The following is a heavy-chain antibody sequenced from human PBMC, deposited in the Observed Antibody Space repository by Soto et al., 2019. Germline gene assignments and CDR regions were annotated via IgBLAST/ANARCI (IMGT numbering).Heavy chain of an antibody. D-gene: IGHD3-10*01. V-gene: IGHV1-69*02. Sequence: QVQLVQSGAAVKRPGSSVKVSCKASGDTFTFYSINWVRQAPGLGLEWMGRINPILSMSNYAQRFQGRVTMTADKSTSTAYMELSSLGAEDTAMYYCASSYGSGYRAFDYWGQGALVTVSS. CDR3: ASSYGSGYRAFDY. J-gene: IGHJ4*02. CDR2: INPILSMS. CDR1: GDTFTFYS.